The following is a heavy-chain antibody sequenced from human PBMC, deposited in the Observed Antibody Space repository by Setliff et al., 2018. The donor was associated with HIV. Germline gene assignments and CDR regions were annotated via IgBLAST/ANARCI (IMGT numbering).Heavy chain of an antibody. CDR3: ATLKMATIYRDFDY. V-gene: IGHV4-34*01. J-gene: IGHJ4*02. CDR2: VNHRGST. CDR1: GGSFSGYY. D-gene: IGHD5-12*01. Sequence: SETLSLTCAVYGGSFSGYYWSWIRQPPGKGLEWIGEVNHRGSTNCNPSLKSRVSISVDTSKNQFSLKLSSVTAADTAVYYCATLKMATIYRDFDYWGQGTLVTVSS.